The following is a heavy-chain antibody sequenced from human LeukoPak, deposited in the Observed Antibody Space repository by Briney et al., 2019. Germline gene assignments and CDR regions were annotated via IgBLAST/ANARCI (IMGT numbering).Heavy chain of an antibody. CDR2: IYYSGST. V-gene: IGHV4-31*03. D-gene: IGHD3-22*01. CDR3: ARVSRSYYDSSGYLA. Sequence: SETLSLTCTVSGGSISSGGYYWSWIRQHPGKGLEWIGYIYYSGSTYYNPSLKSRVTISVDTSKNQFSLKLSSVTAADTAVYYCARVSRSYYDSSGYLAWGQGTLVTVSS. J-gene: IGHJ5*02. CDR1: GGSISSGGYY.